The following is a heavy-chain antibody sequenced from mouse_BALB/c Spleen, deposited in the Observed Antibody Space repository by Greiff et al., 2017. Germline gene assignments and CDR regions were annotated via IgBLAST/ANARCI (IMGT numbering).Heavy chain of an antibody. CDR2: ISSGGSYT. J-gene: IGHJ4*01. Sequence: EVKLMESGGDLVKPGGSLKLSCAASGFTFSSYGMSWVRQTPDKRLEWVATISSGGSYTYYPDSVKGRFTISRDNAKNTLYLQMSSLKSEDTAMYYCAREYGNYDYYAMDYWGQGTSVTVSS. CDR3: AREYGNYDYYAMDY. CDR1: GFTFSSYG. D-gene: IGHD2-10*02. V-gene: IGHV5-6*01.